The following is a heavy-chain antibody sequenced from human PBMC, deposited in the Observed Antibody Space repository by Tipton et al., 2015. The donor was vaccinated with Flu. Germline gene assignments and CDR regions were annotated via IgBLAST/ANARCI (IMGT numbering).Heavy chain of an antibody. Sequence: TLSLTCVVSGFSIGSRYYWGWIRQPPGKGLEWIGSISHSGSTYYNPSLKSRVTISIDTFKNQFSLKLSSVTAADTAVYSCATTTYYYGSGSHDYWGQGTLVTVSS. CDR3: ATTTYYYGSGSHDY. CDR2: ISHSGST. J-gene: IGHJ4*02. D-gene: IGHD3-10*01. CDR1: GFSIGSRYY. V-gene: IGHV4-38-2*01.